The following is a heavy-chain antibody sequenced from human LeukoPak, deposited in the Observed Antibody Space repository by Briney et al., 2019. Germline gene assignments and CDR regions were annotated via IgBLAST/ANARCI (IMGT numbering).Heavy chain of an antibody. CDR2: IYYSGST. D-gene: IGHD3-9*01. CDR1: GDSISSYY. Sequence: PSETLSLTCTVSGDSISSYYCSWIRQPPGKGLEWIGYIYYSGSTSYNPSLKSRVTISLDTSNNQFSLKLRSVTAEDTAVYYCARGRGLRYFDRVPDYWGQGTLVTVSS. CDR3: ARGRGLRYFDRVPDY. V-gene: IGHV4-59*01. J-gene: IGHJ4*02.